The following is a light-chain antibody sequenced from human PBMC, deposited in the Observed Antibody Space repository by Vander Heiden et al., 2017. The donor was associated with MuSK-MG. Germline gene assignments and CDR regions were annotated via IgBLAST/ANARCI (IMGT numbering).Light chain of an antibody. CDR1: QSISSW. CDR2: QAS. CDR3: QQQNTYPWT. Sequence: DIQMTQSPSTLSASVGDRVTITCRASQSISSWLAWYQQKPGKAPKLLIYQASTLDGGVPSRFSGTGSGTEFTLTVSSLQPDDFATYYCQQQNTYPWTFGQGTKVEIK. J-gene: IGKJ1*01. V-gene: IGKV1-5*03.